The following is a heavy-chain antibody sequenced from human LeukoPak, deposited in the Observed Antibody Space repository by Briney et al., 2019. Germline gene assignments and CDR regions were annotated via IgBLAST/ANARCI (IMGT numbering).Heavy chain of an antibody. CDR3: ARSGRGTKHYGSGTYYYYGMDV. Sequence: PSETLSLTCTVSGGSISSSSHYWGWIRQPPGKGLEWIGSIYYSGSTYYNPSLKSRVTISVDTSKNQFSLKLSSVTAADTAVYYCARSGRGTKHYGSGTYYYYGMDVWGQGTTVTVSS. V-gene: IGHV4-39*01. CDR2: IYYSGST. J-gene: IGHJ6*02. CDR1: GGSISSSSHY. D-gene: IGHD3-10*01.